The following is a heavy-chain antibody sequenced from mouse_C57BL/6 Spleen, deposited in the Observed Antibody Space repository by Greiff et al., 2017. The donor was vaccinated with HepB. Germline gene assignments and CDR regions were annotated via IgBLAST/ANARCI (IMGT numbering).Heavy chain of an antibody. D-gene: IGHD1-1*01. Sequence: VQLQQSGAELVKPGASVKISCKVSGYAFSSYWMNWVKQRPGKGLEWMGQIYPGDGDTNYKGKIKGKATLTADKPSGTAYMQLSSLTPEDSAVFFCAREGAYYGRSYLAYFDYWGQVTTLTVSS. CDR1: GYAFSSYW. CDR2: IYPGDGDT. J-gene: IGHJ2*01. CDR3: AREGAYYGRSYLAYFDY. V-gene: IGHV1-80*01.